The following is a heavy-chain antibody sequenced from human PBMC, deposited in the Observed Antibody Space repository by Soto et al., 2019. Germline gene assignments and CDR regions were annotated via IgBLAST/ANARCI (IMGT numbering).Heavy chain of an antibody. CDR3: ATVVSAKYDAFDI. J-gene: IGHJ3*02. V-gene: IGHV1-2*04. D-gene: IGHD1-26*01. CDR1: GYTFTGYY. CDR2: INPNSGGT. Sequence: ASVKVSCKASGYTFTGYYMHWVRQAPGQGLEWMGWINPNSGGTNYAQKFQGWVTMTRDTSISTAYMELSRLRSDDTAVYYCATVVSAKYDAFDIWGQGTMVTVSS.